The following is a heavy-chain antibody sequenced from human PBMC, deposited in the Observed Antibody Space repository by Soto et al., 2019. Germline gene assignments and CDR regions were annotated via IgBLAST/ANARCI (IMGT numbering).Heavy chain of an antibody. CDR3: ARQGRYDFWSGSPNWFDP. CDR2: IYYSGST. J-gene: IGHJ5*02. V-gene: IGHV4-39*01. D-gene: IGHD3-3*01. CDR1: GGSISSSSYY. Sequence: SETLSLTCTVSGGSISSSSYYWGWSRQPPGKGLEWIGSIYYSGSTYYNPSLKSRVTISVDTSKNQFSLKLSSVTAADTAVYYCARQGRYDFWSGSPNWFDPWGQGTLVTVSS.